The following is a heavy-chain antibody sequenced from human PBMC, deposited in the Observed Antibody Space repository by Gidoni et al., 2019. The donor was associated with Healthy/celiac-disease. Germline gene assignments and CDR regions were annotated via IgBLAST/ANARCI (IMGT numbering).Heavy chain of an antibody. D-gene: IGHD1-26*01. Sequence: QVQLVESGGGVVQPGRSLRLSCAASGFTFSSYGMHWVRQAPGQGLGWVAVIWYDGSNKYYADSVKGRFTISRDNSKNTLYLQMNSLRAEDTAVYYCARVGSGSSFMFDPWGQGTLVTVSS. CDR3: ARVGSGSSFMFDP. J-gene: IGHJ5*02. CDR1: GFTFSSYG. V-gene: IGHV3-33*01. CDR2: IWYDGSNK.